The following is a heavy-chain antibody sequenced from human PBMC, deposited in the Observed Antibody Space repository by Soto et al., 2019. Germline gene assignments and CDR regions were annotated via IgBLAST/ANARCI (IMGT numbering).Heavy chain of an antibody. CDR2: IKSKTDGGTT. Sequence: EVQLVESGGGLVKPGGSLRLSCAASGFTFSNAWMSWVRQAPGKGLEWVGRIKSKTDGGTTDYAAPVKGRFTISRDDSKNTLYLQMNSLKTEDTAVYYCTTTTLRFLEWLPHDYWGQGTLVTVSS. V-gene: IGHV3-15*01. CDR3: TTTTLRFLEWLPHDY. D-gene: IGHD3-3*01. CDR1: GFTFSNAW. J-gene: IGHJ4*02.